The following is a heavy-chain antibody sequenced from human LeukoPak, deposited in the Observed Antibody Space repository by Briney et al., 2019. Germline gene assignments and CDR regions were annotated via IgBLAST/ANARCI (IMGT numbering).Heavy chain of an antibody. CDR3: ITTTTVTSN. V-gene: IGHV3-7*01. J-gene: IGHJ4*02. CDR1: GFTFSNFW. Sequence: GGSLRLSCAVSGFTFSNFWINWLRQAPGKGLEWVANINQDGSVKYYVDSVKGRFTIFRDNSKNSLYLQMNSLRADDTAVYYCITTTTVTSNWGQGTLVTVSS. CDR2: INQDGSVK. D-gene: IGHD4-17*01.